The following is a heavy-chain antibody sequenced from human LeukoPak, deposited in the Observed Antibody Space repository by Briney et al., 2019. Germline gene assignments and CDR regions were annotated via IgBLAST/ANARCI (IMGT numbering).Heavy chain of an antibody. CDR3: AKDVVGSTYHD. CDR2: ISGSGTYT. J-gene: IGHJ4*02. D-gene: IGHD1-26*01. V-gene: IGHV3-21*01. Sequence: GGSDRLSCAASGFTFSSYSMNWVRQAPGKGPEWVSSISGSGTYTYYADSVKGRFTISRDNAKNSLYLQMNSLRAEDTAVYYCAKDVVGSTYHDWGQVTLVTVSS. CDR1: GFTFSSYS.